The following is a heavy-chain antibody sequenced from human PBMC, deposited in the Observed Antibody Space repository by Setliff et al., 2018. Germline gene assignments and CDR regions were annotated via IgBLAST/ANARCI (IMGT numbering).Heavy chain of an antibody. J-gene: IGHJ4*03. Sequence: GESLKISCKGPGYSFTSYWIGWVRQMPGKGLEWMGIIYPGDSDTRYSPSFQGQVTISADKSISTAYLQWSSLKASDTAMYYCARESYDSSGYIYYFDYWGQGTMVTVSS. D-gene: IGHD3-22*01. V-gene: IGHV5-51*01. CDR2: IYPGDSDT. CDR1: GYSFTSYW. CDR3: ARESYDSSGYIYYFDY.